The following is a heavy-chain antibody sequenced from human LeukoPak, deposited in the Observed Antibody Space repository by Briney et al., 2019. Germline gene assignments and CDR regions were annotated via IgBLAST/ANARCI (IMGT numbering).Heavy chain of an antibody. Sequence: GASVKVSCNASGYTFTIYGISWVRQAPGQGLEWMGCISAYNGNTNYAQKLQGRVTMTTDTSTSTAYMELRSLRSDDTAVYYCARVMITFGGVIVPTWGQGTLVTVSS. V-gene: IGHV1-18*01. CDR3: ARVMITFGGVIVPT. CDR2: ISAYNGNT. D-gene: IGHD3-16*02. J-gene: IGHJ5*02. CDR1: GYTFTIYG.